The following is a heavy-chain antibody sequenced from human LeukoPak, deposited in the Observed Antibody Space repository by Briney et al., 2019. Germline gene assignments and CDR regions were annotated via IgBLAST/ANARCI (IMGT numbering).Heavy chain of an antibody. J-gene: IGHJ6*02. CDR3: ARKGGMDV. CDR2: INHSGST. CDR1: GGSFSGYY. V-gene: IGHV4-34*01. Sequence: SETLSLTCAVYGGSFSGYYWSWIRQPPGKGLEWIGEINHSGSTNYNPSLKSRVTISVDTSKNQFSLKLSSVTAADTAVYYCARKGGMDVWGQGTTVTVSS.